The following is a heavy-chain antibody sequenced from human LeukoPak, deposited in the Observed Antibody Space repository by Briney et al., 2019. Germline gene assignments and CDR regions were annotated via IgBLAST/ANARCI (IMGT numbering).Heavy chain of an antibody. Sequence: GGSLRLSCAAPGFTFSSYWMHWVRQAPGKGLVWVSRINSDGSSTSYADSVKGRFTISRDNAKNTLYLQMNSLRAEDTAVHYCARDLADYYYDSSGYSDAFDIWGQGTMATVSS. J-gene: IGHJ3*02. V-gene: IGHV3-74*01. D-gene: IGHD3-22*01. CDR3: ARDLADYYYDSSGYSDAFDI. CDR2: INSDGSST. CDR1: GFTFSSYW.